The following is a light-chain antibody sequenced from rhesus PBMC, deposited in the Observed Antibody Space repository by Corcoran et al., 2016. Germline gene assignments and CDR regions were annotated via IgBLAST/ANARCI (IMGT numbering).Light chain of an antibody. V-gene: IGKV1-21*01. CDR2: KAS. Sequence: DIQMTQSPSSLSASVGDRVTITCRARQGISSWLAWYQQKPRKAPKLLIYKASSLQSGVPSRFRGSGSGTDFTLPISSLQPEDFATYCCQQYNSAPPTFGGGTKVEIK. CDR3: QQYNSAPPT. CDR1: QGISSW. J-gene: IGKJ4*01.